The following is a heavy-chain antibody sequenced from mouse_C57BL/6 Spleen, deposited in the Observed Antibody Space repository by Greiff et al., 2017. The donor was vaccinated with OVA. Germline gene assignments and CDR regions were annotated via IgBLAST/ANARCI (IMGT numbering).Heavy chain of an antibody. J-gene: IGHJ1*03. CDR3: ARLSYSKRWYFDV. Sequence: EVKLVESGGGLVKPGGSLKLSCAASGFTFSDYGMHWVRQAPEKGLEWVAYISSGSSTIYYADTVKGRFTISRDNAKNTLFLQMTSLRSEDTAMYYCARLSYSKRWYFDVWGTGTTVTVSS. CDR1: GFTFSDYG. V-gene: IGHV5-17*01. CDR2: ISSGSSTI. D-gene: IGHD2-5*01.